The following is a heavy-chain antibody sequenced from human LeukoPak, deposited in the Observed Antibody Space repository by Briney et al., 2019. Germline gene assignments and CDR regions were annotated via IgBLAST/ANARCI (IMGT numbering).Heavy chain of an antibody. CDR1: GYSFTSYW. D-gene: IGHD6-19*01. V-gene: IGHV5-51*01. J-gene: IGHJ6*03. Sequence: GESLKISCKGSGYSFTSYWIGWVRQMPGKGLEWMGIIYPGDSDTRYSPSFQGQVTISADKSISTAYLQWSSLKASDTAMYYCARYRTRIAVAAYYYYMDVWGKGTTVTVSS. CDR3: ARYRTRIAVAAYYYYMDV. CDR2: IYPGDSDT.